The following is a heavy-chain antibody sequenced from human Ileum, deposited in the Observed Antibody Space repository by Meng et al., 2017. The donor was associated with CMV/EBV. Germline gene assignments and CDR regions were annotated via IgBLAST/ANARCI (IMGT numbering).Heavy chain of an antibody. D-gene: IGHD2-8*01. V-gene: IGHV4-4*02. CDR3: AKNLMGPHAMDS. J-gene: IGHJ4*02. CDR2: IYHSGIT. Sequence: GSLRLSCVVSGGSISSNEWWSWVRQPPGKGLEWIGEIYHSGITNYNPSLKSRVTISADKSKNQFSLTLTSVTAADTAIYYGAKNLMGPHAMDSWGQGTLVTVSS. CDR1: GGSISSNEW.